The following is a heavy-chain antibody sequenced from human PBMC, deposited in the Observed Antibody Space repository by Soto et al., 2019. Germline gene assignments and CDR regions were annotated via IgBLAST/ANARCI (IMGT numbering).Heavy chain of an antibody. J-gene: IGHJ6*03. D-gene: IGHD6-6*01. CDR1: GFTFSSYA. V-gene: IGHV3-23*01. CDR2: ISSSGGRI. CDR3: ARDLASARPYSYYYYYMDV. Sequence: GGSLRLSCAASGFTFSSYALSWVRQAPGKGLEWVSDISSSGGRIYYADSVKGRFTISRDNAKNSLYLEMNSLRAEDTAVYYCARDLASARPYSYYYYYMDVWGKGTTVTVSS.